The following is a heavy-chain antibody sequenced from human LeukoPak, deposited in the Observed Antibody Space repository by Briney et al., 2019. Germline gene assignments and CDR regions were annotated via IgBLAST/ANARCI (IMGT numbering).Heavy chain of an antibody. V-gene: IGHV4-59*01. CDR1: GGSISTYY. Sequence: SETLSLTCTVSGGSISTYYWNWIRQPPGKGLEWIGYIYYSGTTNYNPSLKSRVSMSVDTSKNQFSLKLSSVTAADTAVYYCAGGYIYGSTYYYMDVWGKGTTVAVSS. D-gene: IGHD5-18*01. CDR2: IYYSGTT. J-gene: IGHJ6*03. CDR3: AGGYIYGSTYYYMDV.